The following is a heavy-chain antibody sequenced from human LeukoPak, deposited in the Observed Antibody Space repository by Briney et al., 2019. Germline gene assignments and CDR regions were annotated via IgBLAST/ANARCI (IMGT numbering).Heavy chain of an antibody. Sequence: GGSLRLSCAASGFTFSSYGMHWVRQAPGKGLEWVAFIRYDGSNKYYADSVKGRFTISRDNAKNTLYLQMDSLRAEDTAVYYCARGTGGFGELLRFDYWGQGTLVTVSS. V-gene: IGHV3-30*02. CDR2: IRYDGSNK. J-gene: IGHJ4*02. CDR1: GFTFSSYG. D-gene: IGHD3-10*01. CDR3: ARGTGGFGELLRFDY.